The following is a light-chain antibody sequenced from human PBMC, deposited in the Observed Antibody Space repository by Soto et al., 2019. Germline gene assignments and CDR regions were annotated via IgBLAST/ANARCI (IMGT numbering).Light chain of an antibody. CDR1: QTVNSRH. J-gene: IGKJ2*01. CDR3: QQYDASRPPFT. CDR2: GAS. V-gene: IGKV3-20*01. Sequence: ESLLTQSPGTLSLSPGERATLSCRASQTVNSRHLNWYQHKPGQAPRLLIYGASIRIAGIPDRSSGSRSGADFSLTLTRLEPEDSAVYYCQQYDASRPPFTFGQGTKLEIK.